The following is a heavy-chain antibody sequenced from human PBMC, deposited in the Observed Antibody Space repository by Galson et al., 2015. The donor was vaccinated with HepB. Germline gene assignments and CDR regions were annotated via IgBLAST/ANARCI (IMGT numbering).Heavy chain of an antibody. D-gene: IGHD4-23*01. Sequence: SLRLSCAASGFSFSTYWMTWVRQAPGKGLGWVANIKPDGSAKYYVDSVKGRFTISRDNAKNSLYLQMNSLRAEDTAVYYCAKGRTVVTLSVDYWGQGTLVTVSS. J-gene: IGHJ4*02. CDR1: GFSFSTYW. CDR3: AKGRTVVTLSVDY. V-gene: IGHV3-7*03. CDR2: IKPDGSAK.